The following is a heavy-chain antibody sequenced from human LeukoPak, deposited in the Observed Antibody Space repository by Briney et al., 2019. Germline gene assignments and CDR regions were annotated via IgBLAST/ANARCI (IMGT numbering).Heavy chain of an antibody. CDR1: GFTFSSYG. CDR3: AKGASGYALFSLDY. D-gene: IGHD3-16*01. CDR2: ISYDGSNK. J-gene: IGHJ4*02. V-gene: IGHV3-30*18. Sequence: GGSLRLSCAASGFTFSSYGMHWVRQAPGKGLEWVAVISYDGSNKYYADSVKGRFTISRDNSKNTLYLQMNSLRAEDTAVYYCAKGASGYALFSLDYWGQGTLVTVSS.